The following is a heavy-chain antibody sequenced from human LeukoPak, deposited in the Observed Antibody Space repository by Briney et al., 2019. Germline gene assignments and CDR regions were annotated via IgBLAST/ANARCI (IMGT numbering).Heavy chain of an antibody. CDR2: IYSGGGT. J-gene: IGHJ3*02. CDR1: GFTFSSYG. CDR3: ARSHSGRASNAFDI. D-gene: IGHD3-10*01. V-gene: IGHV3-66*01. Sequence: GGSLRLSCAASGFTFSSYGMHWVRQAPGKGLEWVSVIYSGGGTYYADSVKGRFTISRDNSKNTLYLQMNSLRAEDTAVYYCARSHSGRASNAFDIWGQGTMVTVSS.